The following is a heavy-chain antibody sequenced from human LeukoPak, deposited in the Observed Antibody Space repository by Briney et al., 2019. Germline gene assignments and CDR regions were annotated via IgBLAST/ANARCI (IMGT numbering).Heavy chain of an antibody. Sequence: ASETLSLTCAVSGYSISNGCYWVWIRQPPGRGLEWIGSLYHSDSAYYNTSLSSRVSMSVDTSKNQFSLTLSFVTAADTAVYYCARQHDSYYYYYIDVWGSGTTVTVSS. J-gene: IGHJ6*03. V-gene: IGHV4-38-2*01. CDR3: ARQHDSYYYYYIDV. CDR2: LYHSDSA. CDR1: GYSISNGCY.